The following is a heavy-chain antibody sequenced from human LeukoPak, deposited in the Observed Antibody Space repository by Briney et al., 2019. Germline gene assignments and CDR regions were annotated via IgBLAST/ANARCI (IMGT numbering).Heavy chain of an antibody. Sequence: SETLSPTCTVSGGSISSYYWSWIRQPPGKGLEWIGYIYYSGSTNYSPSLKSRVTISVDTSKNQFSLKLSSVTAADTAVYYCARHSDPYYDILTGYYSGLSVGDWGQGTLVTVSS. D-gene: IGHD3-9*01. CDR3: ARHSDPYYDILTGYYSGLSVGD. CDR1: GGSISSYY. J-gene: IGHJ4*02. CDR2: IYYSGST. V-gene: IGHV4-59*08.